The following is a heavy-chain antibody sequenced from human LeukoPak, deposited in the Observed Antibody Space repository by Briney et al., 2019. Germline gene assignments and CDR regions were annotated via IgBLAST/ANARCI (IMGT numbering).Heavy chain of an antibody. J-gene: IGHJ4*02. CDR1: GGSFSGYY. CDR2: INHSGST. V-gene: IGHV4-34*01. CDR3: AGFRWTTTSVDY. D-gene: IGHD4-17*01. Sequence: SETLSLTCAVYGGSFSGYYWSWIRQPPGKGLEWIGEINHSGSTNYNPSLKSRVTISVDTSKNQFSLKLSSVTAADTAVYYCAGFRWTTTSVDYWGQGTLVTVSS.